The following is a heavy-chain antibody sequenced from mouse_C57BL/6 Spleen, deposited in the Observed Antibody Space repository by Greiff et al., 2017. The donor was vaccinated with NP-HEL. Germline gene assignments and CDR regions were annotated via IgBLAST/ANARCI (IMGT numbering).Heavy chain of an antibody. V-gene: IGHV1-81*01. CDR2: IYPRSGNT. J-gene: IGHJ1*03. CDR3: ARRGGYWYFDV. CDR1: GYTFTSYG. Sequence: QVQLQQSGAELARPGASVKLSCKASGYTFTSYGISWVKQRTGQGLEWIGEIYPRSGNTYYNEKFKGKATLTADKSSSTAYMELRSLTSEDSAVYFCARRGGYWYFDVWGTGTTVTVSS.